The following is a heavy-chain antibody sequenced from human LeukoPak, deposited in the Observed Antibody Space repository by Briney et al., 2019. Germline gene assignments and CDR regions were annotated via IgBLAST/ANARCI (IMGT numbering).Heavy chain of an antibody. D-gene: IGHD6-19*01. CDR3: ARDTGYSSGWYVY. CDR1: GGSISSYY. J-gene: IGHJ4*02. V-gene: IGHV4-59*12. CDR2: IYYSGST. Sequence: SSQTLSLTCTVSGGSISSYYWSWIRQPPGKGLEWIGYIYYSGSTNYNPSLKSRVTISVDTSKNQFSLKLSSVTAADTAVYYCARDTGYSSGWYVYWGQGTLVTVSS.